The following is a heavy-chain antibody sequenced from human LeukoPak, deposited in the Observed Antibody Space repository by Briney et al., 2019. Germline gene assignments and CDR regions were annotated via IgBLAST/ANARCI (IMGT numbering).Heavy chain of an antibody. CDR3: AKGATRAVAGILDY. Sequence: PGGSLRLSCAASGFTFSSYGMHWVRQAPGKGLEWVAVISYDGSNKYYADSVKGRFTISRDNSKNTLYLQMNSLRAEDTAVYYCAKGATRAVAGILDYRGQGTLVTVSS. CDR2: ISYDGSNK. V-gene: IGHV3-30*18. J-gene: IGHJ4*02. CDR1: GFTFSSYG. D-gene: IGHD6-19*01.